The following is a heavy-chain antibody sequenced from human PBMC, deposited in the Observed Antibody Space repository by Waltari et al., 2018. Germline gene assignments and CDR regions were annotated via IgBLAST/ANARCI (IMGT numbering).Heavy chain of an antibody. CDR1: GYTFINYG. CDR2: INTNTGKP. J-gene: IGHJ5*02. Sequence: QVQLVQSGSEMKKPGASVKVSCKASGYTFINYGVNWVRQAPGQGLAGMGGINTNTGKPTYAQGCTGRFVFSSDTSVNTAYLQISNLKTEDTAVYYCARGDIVIVPAADNWFDPWGQGTLVTVSS. D-gene: IGHD2-15*01. CDR3: ARGDIVIVPAADNWFDP. V-gene: IGHV7-4-1*02.